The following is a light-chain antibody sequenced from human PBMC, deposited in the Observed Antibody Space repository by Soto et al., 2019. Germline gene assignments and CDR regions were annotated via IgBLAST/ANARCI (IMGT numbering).Light chain of an antibody. Sequence: EIVMTQSPSTLSVSPGERATLSCRASQSFSSNLAWYQQKPGQAPRLLIYGASTRATGIPARFSGSGSGTEFTLTISSLQSEDFAVYYCQQYNNWPTGTFGQGTKV. CDR1: QSFSSN. CDR2: GAS. V-gene: IGKV3-15*01. CDR3: QQYNNWPTGT. J-gene: IGKJ1*01.